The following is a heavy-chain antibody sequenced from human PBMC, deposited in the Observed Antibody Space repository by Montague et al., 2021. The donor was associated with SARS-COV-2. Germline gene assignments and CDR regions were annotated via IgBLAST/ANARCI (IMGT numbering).Heavy chain of an antibody. CDR1: GGSISSGGYE. V-gene: IGHV4-31*03. J-gene: IGHJ6*03. Sequence: TLSLTCTVSGGSISSGGYEWSWIRQHPGKGLEWNGYNYYSGSTYYNPTLQSRVTISFDTSKNQFSLKLSSVTATDTAVYYCASTYGGNMDYYYYYMDVWGKGTTVTVSS. CDR3: ASTYGGNMDYYYYYMDV. D-gene: IGHD4-23*01. CDR2: NYYSGST.